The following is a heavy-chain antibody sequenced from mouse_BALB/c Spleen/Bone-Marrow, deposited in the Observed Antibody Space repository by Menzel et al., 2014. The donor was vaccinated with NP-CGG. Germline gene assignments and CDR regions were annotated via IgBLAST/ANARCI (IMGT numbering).Heavy chain of an antibody. CDR2: LYPGDGDT. CDR3: ARDGKYPLAVDY. Sequence: VQPPHSGAELVRPRASVQLSCKDYGYPFNNSWMQWVKQRPGKGLAWIGALYPGDGDTRYTQKFKGKATLTADKSSSAAYMQLSSLASEDGAFHYGARDGKYPLAVDYLGEGTSV. D-gene: IGHD5-1*01. CDR1: GYPFNNSW. J-gene: IGHJ4*01. V-gene: IGHV1-87*01.